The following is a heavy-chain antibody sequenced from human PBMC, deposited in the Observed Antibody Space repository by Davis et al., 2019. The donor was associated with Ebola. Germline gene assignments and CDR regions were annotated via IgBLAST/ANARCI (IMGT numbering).Heavy chain of an antibody. Sequence: PAGSLTLSCAASGFTFSSYSMNWVRQAPGKGLEWVTSISSSSSYIYYADSVKGRFTISRDNAKNSLYLQMNSLRAEDTAVYYCARSVDYYYYGMDVWGKGTTVTVSS. CDR1: GFTFSSYS. CDR3: ARSVDYYYYGMDV. CDR2: ISSSSSYI. V-gene: IGHV3-21*01. J-gene: IGHJ6*04.